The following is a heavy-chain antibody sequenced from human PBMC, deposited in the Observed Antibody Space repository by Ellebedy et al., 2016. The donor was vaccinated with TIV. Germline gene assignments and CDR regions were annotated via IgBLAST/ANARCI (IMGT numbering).Heavy chain of an antibody. V-gene: IGHV6-1*01. CDR1: GDSVSTNEAT. J-gene: IGHJ4*02. D-gene: IGHD2-2*01. CDR2: TYYKSKWFH. CDR3: ARDRSSSDFDS. Sequence: SQTLSLTCAISGDSVSTNEATWHWIRQSPSRGLEWLGRTYYKSKWFHDYAVSVKSRITINADTSKNHFSLQLNSVNPADTAVYFCARDRSSSDFDSWGQGTLVTVPS.